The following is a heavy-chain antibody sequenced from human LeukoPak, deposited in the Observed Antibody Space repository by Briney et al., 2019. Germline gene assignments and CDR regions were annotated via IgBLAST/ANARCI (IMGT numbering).Heavy chain of an antibody. Sequence: GASVKVSCTASGGTFSSYAISWVRQAPGQGLEWMGWISAYNGNTNYAQKLQGRVTMTTDTSTSTAYMELRSLRSDDTAVYYCAREDGYSGYDFSSFTGVFFDYWGQGTLVTVSS. J-gene: IGHJ4*02. CDR1: GGTFSSYA. CDR2: ISAYNGNT. CDR3: AREDGYSGYDFSSFTGVFFDY. V-gene: IGHV1-18*01. D-gene: IGHD5-12*01.